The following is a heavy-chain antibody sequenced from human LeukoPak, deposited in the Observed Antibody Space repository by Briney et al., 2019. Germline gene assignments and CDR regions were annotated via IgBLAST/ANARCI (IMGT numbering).Heavy chain of an antibody. Sequence: SVKVSCKASGGTFSSYAISWVRQAPGQGLEWMGGIIPIFGTANYAQKFQGRVTITADESTSTAYMEQSSLRSEDTAVYYCASHYYDSSGYYYGFDYWGQGTLVTVSS. CDR2: IIPIFGTA. CDR3: ASHYYDSSGYYYGFDY. J-gene: IGHJ4*02. CDR1: GGTFSSYA. D-gene: IGHD3-22*01. V-gene: IGHV1-69*19.